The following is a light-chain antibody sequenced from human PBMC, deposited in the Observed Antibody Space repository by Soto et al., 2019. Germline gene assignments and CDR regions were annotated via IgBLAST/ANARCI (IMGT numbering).Light chain of an antibody. J-gene: IGKJ1*01. CDR1: QSVFFRSSNNNH. CDR2: WAS. V-gene: IGKV4-1*01. Sequence: DIVMTQSPDSLAVSLGEPATINCKSSQSVFFRSSNNNHLAWYQQKPRQAPKLLIYWASTRESGVPDRFSGSGSGTDFTLTISSLQAEDVAVYYCQQYYSIPWSFGQGTRVEIK. CDR3: QQYYSIPWS.